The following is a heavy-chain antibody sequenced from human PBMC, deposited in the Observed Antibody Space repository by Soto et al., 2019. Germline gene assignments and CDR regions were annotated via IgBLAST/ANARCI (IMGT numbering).Heavy chain of an antibody. V-gene: IGHV4-39*01. D-gene: IGHD6-19*01. CDR1: GGSISSTSYY. CDR2: LYYSGST. J-gene: IGHJ5*02. CDR3: ARQVVYGTVAGTGSFVT. Sequence: QLQLQESGPGLVKPSDTLSLTCTVSGGSISSTSYYWVWIRQPPGKGLEWIGSLYYSGSTYYNPSHKSRVTISVEPFENQFSLKPRDVTAADTAVYYCARQVVYGTVAGTGSFVTWGQGTLVTVSS.